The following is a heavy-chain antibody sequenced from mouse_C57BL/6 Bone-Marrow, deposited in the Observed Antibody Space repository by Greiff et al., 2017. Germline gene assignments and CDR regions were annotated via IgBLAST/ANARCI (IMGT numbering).Heavy chain of an antibody. CDR3: ARESPHYYGSSPHWYFDV. J-gene: IGHJ1*03. V-gene: IGHV2-9-1*01. D-gene: IGHD1-1*01. Sequence: VQLQQSGPGLVAPSQSLSITCTVSGFSLTSYAISWVRQPPGKGLEWLGVIWTGGGTNYNSALKSRLSISKDNSKSQVFLKMNSLQTDDTARYYCARESPHYYGSSPHWYFDVWGTGTTVTVSS. CDR2: IWTGGGT. CDR1: GFSLTSYA.